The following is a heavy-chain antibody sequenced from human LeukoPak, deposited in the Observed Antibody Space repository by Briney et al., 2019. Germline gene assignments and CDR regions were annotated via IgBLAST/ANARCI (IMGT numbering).Heavy chain of an antibody. CDR3: ARLESTVTTYYFDY. Sequence: SETLSLTCTVSGGSISSSSYYWGWIRQPPGKGLEWIGSIYYSGSTNYNPSLKSRVTISVDTSKNQFSLKLSSVTAADTAVYYCARLESTVTTYYFDYWGQGTLVTVSS. D-gene: IGHD4-17*01. V-gene: IGHV4-39*07. CDR2: IYYSGST. J-gene: IGHJ4*02. CDR1: GGSISSSSYY.